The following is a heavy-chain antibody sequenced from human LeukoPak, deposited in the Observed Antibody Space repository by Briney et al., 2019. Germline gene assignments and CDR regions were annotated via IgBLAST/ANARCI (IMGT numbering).Heavy chain of an antibody. V-gene: IGHV1-24*01. J-gene: IGHJ5*02. CDR3: ATALGGSSGYSA. Sequence: ASVKVSCKVSGYTLTELPMHWVRQAPGKGLEWMGGFDPEDGETIYAQKFQGRVTMTEDTSTDTAYMELSSLRSEDTAVYYCATALGGSSGYSAWGQGTLVTVSS. CDR1: GYTLTELP. CDR2: FDPEDGET. D-gene: IGHD3-22*01.